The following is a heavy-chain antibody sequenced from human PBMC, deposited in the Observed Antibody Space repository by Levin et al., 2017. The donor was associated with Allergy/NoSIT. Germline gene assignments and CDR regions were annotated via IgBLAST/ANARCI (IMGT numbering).Heavy chain of an antibody. Sequence: ETLSLTCAASGFTFTTAWMNWVRQSPGKGLEWVGRIKSKPDGGTTDYAAPVKGRFTISRDDSRSTLYLHMNSLKTEDTAVYYCTADFLYHYMGVWGKGTTVAVS. CDR1: GFTFTTAW. V-gene: IGHV3-15*01. CDR3: TADFLYHYMGV. J-gene: IGHJ6*03. CDR2: IKSKPDGGTT.